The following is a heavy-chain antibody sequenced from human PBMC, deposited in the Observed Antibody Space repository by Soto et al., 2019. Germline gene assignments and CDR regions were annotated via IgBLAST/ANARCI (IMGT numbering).Heavy chain of an antibody. V-gene: IGHV3-23*01. CDR1: GFIFASYA. CDR3: AKNGPAYADPFDS. J-gene: IGHJ3*01. Sequence: EVQLSQSGGGWVQPGGSLRLSCSASGFIFASYAMSWVRQAPGKGLEWVSVISGSAGTTDYAGSVTGRFTISRDNSKNTLYLHMNSLKGEDTAVYYCAKNGPAYADPFDSWGQGTMVTVSS. D-gene: IGHD2-8*01. CDR2: ISGSAGTT.